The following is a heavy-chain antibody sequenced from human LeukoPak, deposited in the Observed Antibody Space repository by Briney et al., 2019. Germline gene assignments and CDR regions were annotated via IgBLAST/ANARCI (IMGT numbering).Heavy chain of an antibody. CDR2: INWNSGSI. J-gene: IGHJ3*02. CDR1: GFIFDDYA. Sequence: HTGGSLRLSCEASGFIFDDYAMHWVRQAPGKGLEWVSGINWNSGSIGYADSVKGRFTISRDNAKNSLFPQMHSLRVEDTALYYCAKDWAREPGLDAFDIWGQGTMVTVSS. V-gene: IGHV3-9*01. CDR3: AKDWAREPGLDAFDI. D-gene: IGHD1-26*01.